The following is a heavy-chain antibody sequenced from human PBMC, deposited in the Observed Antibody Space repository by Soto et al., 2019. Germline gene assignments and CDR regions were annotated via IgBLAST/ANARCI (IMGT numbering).Heavy chain of an antibody. Sequence: SETLSLTCTVSGGSISSYYWSWIRQPPGKGLEWIGYIYYSGSTNYNPSLKSRVTISVDTSKNQFSLKLSSVTAADTAVYYCARVEWSPGAYYYYMDVWGKGTTVTVSS. V-gene: IGHV4-59*01. CDR1: GGSISSYY. CDR3: ARVEWSPGAYYYYMDV. D-gene: IGHD1-26*01. J-gene: IGHJ6*03. CDR2: IYYSGST.